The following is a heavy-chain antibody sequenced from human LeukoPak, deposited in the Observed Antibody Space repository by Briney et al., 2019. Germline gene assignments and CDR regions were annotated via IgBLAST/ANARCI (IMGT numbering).Heavy chain of an antibody. CDR3: ARELRGYSYGYSHYFDY. CDR2: ISAYNGNT. Sequence: GASVKVSCKASSYTFTSYGISWVRQAPGQGLEWMGWISAYNGNTNYEQKLQGRVTMTTDTSTSTAYMELRSLRSDDTAVYYCARELRGYSYGYSHYFDYWGQGALVTVSS. D-gene: IGHD5-18*01. J-gene: IGHJ4*02. CDR1: SYTFTSYG. V-gene: IGHV1-18*01.